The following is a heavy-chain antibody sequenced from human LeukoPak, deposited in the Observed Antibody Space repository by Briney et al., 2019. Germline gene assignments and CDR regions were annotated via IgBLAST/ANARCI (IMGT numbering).Heavy chain of an antibody. D-gene: IGHD5-24*01. Sequence: SETLYLTCTVSGGSIGNFYWSWIRQPPGKGLEWIGYIFSSGTTNYNPSLESRVTISVDTSKKQFSLNLSSVTAADTAMYFCARQVPRDGYDDYWGQGTLVTVSS. CDR3: ARQVPRDGYDDY. CDR2: IFSSGTT. V-gene: IGHV4-59*08. J-gene: IGHJ4*02. CDR1: GGSIGNFY.